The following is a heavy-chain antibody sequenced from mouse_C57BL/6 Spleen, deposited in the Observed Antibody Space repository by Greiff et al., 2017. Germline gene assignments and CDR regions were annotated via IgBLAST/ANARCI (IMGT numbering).Heavy chain of an antibody. CDR2: FHPYNDDT. J-gene: IGHJ3*01. CDR1: GYTFTTYP. Sequence: LEESGAELVKPGASVKMSCKASGYTFTTYPIEWMKQNHGKSLEWIGNFHPYNDDTKYNEKFKGKATLTVEKSSSTVYLELSRLTSDDSAVYYCARKAGLYDYDFAYWGQGTLVTVSA. CDR3: ARKAGLYDYDFAY. V-gene: IGHV1-47*01. D-gene: IGHD2-4*01.